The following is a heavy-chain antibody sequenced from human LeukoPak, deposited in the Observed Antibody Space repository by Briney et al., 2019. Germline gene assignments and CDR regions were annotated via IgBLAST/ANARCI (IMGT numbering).Heavy chain of an antibody. D-gene: IGHD3-16*01. CDR1: GYTFTSYY. CDR2: INPSGGST. V-gene: IGHV1-46*01. CDR3: ARDLGGGAVYYYHFYMDV. Sequence: ASVKVSCKASGYTFTSYYMHWVRQAPGQGLEWMGIINPSGGSTSYAQKFQGRVTMTRDMSTSTVYMELSSLRSEDTAVYYCARDLGGGAVYYYHFYMDVWGKGTTVTISS. J-gene: IGHJ6*03.